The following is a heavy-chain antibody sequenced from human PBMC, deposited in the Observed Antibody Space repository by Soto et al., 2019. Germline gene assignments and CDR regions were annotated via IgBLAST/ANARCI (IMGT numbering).Heavy chain of an antibody. V-gene: IGHV1-24*01. J-gene: IGHJ6*03. CDR3: ATVDWKYPRSYYYYMDV. D-gene: IGHD1-1*01. Sequence: ASVKVSCKVSGYTLTELSMHWVRQAPGKGLEWMGGFDPEDGETIYAQKFQGRVTMTEDTSTDTAYMELSSLRSEDTAVYYCATVDWKYPRSYYYYMDVLGNGTTLTVSS. CDR1: GYTLTELS. CDR2: FDPEDGET.